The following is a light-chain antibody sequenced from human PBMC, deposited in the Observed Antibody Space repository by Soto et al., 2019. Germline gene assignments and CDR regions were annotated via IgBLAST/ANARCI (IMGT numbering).Light chain of an antibody. V-gene: IGKV3D-15*01. J-gene: IGKJ4*01. CDR1: ENVGTN. Sequence: IVRTQSPATLSVSPGERVTLSCRASENVGTNLAWYQQRPGQPPRLLIYGSSTSAAGISAAFSGSGSRTEFTLTISSLQTEYCAVYYCQQYNNWWISFGGRTRVDIK. CDR3: QQYNNWWIS. CDR2: GSS.